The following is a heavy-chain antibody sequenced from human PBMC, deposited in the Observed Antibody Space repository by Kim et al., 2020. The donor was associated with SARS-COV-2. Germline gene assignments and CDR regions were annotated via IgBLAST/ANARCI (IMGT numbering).Heavy chain of an antibody. J-gene: IGHJ3*02. CDR2: IYPGDSDT. CDR3: ARSYYDSSGYYFAFDI. Sequence: GESLKISCKGSGYSFTSYWIGWVRQMPGKGLEWMGIIYPGDSDTRYSPSFQGQVTISADKSISTAYLQWSSLKASDTAMYYCARSYYDSSGYYFAFDIWGQGTMVTVSS. CDR1: GYSFTSYW. D-gene: IGHD3-22*01. V-gene: IGHV5-51*01.